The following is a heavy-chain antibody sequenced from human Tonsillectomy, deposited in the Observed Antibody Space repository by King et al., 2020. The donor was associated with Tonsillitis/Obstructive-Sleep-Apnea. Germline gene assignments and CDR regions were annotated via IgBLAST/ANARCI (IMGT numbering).Heavy chain of an antibody. CDR3: ARVEAVAGLFFDY. CDR1: GYTFTGYY. CDR2: INPNSGGT. V-gene: IGHV1-2*06. D-gene: IGHD6-19*01. J-gene: IGHJ4*02. Sequence: VQLVESGAEVKKPGASVKVSCKASGYTFTGYYMHWVRQAPGQGLEWMGRINPNSGGTNYAQKFQGRVTMTRDTSISTAYMELRRLRSDDTAVYYCARVEAVAGLFFDYWGQGTLVTVSS.